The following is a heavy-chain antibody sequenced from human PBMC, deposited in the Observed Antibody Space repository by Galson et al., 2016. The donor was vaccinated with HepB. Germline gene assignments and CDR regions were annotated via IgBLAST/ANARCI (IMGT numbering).Heavy chain of an antibody. Sequence: SLRLSCAASGFTFSSYSMNWVRQAPGKGLEWLSYISSSGTTIYYADSVKGRFTISRDKAKNSLYLQMNSLRVDDTAVYYCARLYGDVTLFDYWGQGTLVTVSS. J-gene: IGHJ4*02. CDR2: ISSSGTTI. CDR3: ARLYGDVTLFDY. CDR1: GFTFSSYS. V-gene: IGHV3-48*01. D-gene: IGHD4-17*01.